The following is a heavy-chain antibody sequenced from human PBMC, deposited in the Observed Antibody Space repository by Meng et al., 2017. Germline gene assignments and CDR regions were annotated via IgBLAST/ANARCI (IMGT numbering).Heavy chain of an antibody. CDR1: GFTFDDYA. J-gene: IGHJ1*01. V-gene: IGHV3-23*01. Sequence: GESLKISCAASGFTFDDYAMSWVRQAPGRGLEWVSVVSGNGGSTYYTDSVKGRFAISRDNSKNTLYLQMNGLRAEDTAIYYCAKLNYCGMGTYMGSGSFQHWGQGTLVTVSS. CDR3: AKLNYCGMGTYMGSGSFQH. D-gene: IGHD3-10*01. CDR2: VSGNGGST.